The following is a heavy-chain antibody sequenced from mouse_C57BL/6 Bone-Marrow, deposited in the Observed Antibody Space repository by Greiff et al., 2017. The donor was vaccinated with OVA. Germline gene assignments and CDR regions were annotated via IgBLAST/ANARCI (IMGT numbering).Heavy chain of an antibody. CDR3: ARVWLCGFDY. CDR1: GYSITSGYY. V-gene: IGHV3-6*01. D-gene: IGHD2-2*01. Sequence: ESGPGLVKPSQSLSLTCSVTGYSITSGYYWNWIRKFPGNKLEWRGYISYDGSNNYNPSLKNRISITRDTSKNQFFLKLNSVTTEDTATYFCARVWLCGFDYCGQGTTPPVSS. J-gene: IGHJ2*01. CDR2: ISYDGSN.